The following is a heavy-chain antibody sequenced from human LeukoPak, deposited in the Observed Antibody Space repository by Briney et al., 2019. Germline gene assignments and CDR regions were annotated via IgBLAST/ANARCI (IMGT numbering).Heavy chain of an antibody. CDR3: ARDSPRTGGGGSHFDY. Sequence: GGSLRLSCAASGFTFSSFEMNWVRQAPGKGLEWVSYISSGGTTMYYADSVKGRFTISRDNSKNTLYLQMNSLRAEDTAVYYCARDSPRTGGGGSHFDYWGQGTLVTVSS. CDR2: ISSGGTTM. J-gene: IGHJ4*02. V-gene: IGHV3-48*03. CDR1: GFTFSSFE. D-gene: IGHD1-1*01.